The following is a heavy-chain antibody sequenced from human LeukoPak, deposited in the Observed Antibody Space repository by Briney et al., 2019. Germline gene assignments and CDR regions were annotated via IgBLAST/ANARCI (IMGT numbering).Heavy chain of an antibody. CDR3: AKSNGYGLVDI. CDR1: GYSISSGYF. J-gene: IGHJ3*02. V-gene: IGHV4-38-2*02. D-gene: IGHD3-10*01. CDR2: MYNSGST. Sequence: SETLSLTCTVSGYSISSGYFWGWIRQPPGKGLEWIGSMYNSGSTYYNPSLKSRVTISLDTSRNQFSLKLTSVTAADTAVYYCAKSNGYGLVDIWGQGTMVTVSS.